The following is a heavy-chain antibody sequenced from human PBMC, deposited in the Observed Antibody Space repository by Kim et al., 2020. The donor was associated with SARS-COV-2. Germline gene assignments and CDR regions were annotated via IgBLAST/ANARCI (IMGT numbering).Heavy chain of an antibody. J-gene: IGHJ6*02. CDR1: GYTFTSYA. Sequence: ASVKVSCKASGYTFTSYAMNWVRQAPGQGLEWMGWINTNTGNPTYAQGFTGRFVFSLDTSVSTAYLQICSLKAEDTAVYYCARDSCSSTSCYAGYHGMDVWGQGTTVTVSS. CDR3: ARDSCSSTSCYAGYHGMDV. D-gene: IGHD2-2*01. CDR2: INTNTGNP. V-gene: IGHV7-4-1*01.